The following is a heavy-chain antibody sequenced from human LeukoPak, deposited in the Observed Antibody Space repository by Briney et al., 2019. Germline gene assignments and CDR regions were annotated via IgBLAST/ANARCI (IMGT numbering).Heavy chain of an antibody. CDR3: ARRVYCSSTSCPRYAFDI. CDR1: GYSISSCYY. D-gene: IGHD2-2*01. CDR2: IYHSGST. V-gene: IGHV4-38-2*01. J-gene: IGHJ3*02. Sequence: SETLSLTCAVSGYSISSCYYWCCIRQPPEKLLGWIGGIYHSGSTYYNPSIKSRFTISVDTSKNHFSLKLSAVTAADTAVYYCARRVYCSSTSCPRYAFDIWGQGTMVTVSS.